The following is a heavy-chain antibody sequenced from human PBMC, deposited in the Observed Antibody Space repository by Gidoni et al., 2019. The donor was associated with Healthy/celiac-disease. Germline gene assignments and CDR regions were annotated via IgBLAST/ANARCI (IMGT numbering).Heavy chain of an antibody. CDR1: GGTFSSYA. CDR2: IIPIFGTA. CDR3: AREGNYVRYFQH. V-gene: IGHV1-69*06. Sequence: QVQLVQSGAEVKKPGSSVTVSCQASGGTFSSYAISWVRQAPGQGLEWMGGIIPIFGTANYAQKFQGRVTITADKSTSTAYMELSSLRSEDTAVYYCAREGNYVRYFQHWGQGTLVTVSS. D-gene: IGHD4-4*01. J-gene: IGHJ1*01.